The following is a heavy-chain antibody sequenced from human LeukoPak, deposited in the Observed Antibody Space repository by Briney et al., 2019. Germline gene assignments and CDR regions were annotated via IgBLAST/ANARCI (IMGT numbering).Heavy chain of an antibody. V-gene: IGHV3-21*01. CDR1: GFTLSSYN. CDR2: ISYRSSDI. J-gene: IGHJ4*02. CDR3: AREDYGDYPSFDY. D-gene: IGHD4-17*01. Sequence: GGSLRLSCAASGFTLSSYNMKWVRQAPGKGLEWVSSISYRSSDIEYADSVKGRFTISRDNAKNSLYLQMNSLRAEDTAVYYCAREDYGDYPSFDYWGQGTLVTVSS.